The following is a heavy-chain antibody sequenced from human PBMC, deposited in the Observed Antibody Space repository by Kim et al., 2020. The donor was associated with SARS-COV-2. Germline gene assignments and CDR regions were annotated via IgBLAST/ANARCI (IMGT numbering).Heavy chain of an antibody. Sequence: GRFTISRDNSKSTLYLQMNSLRAEDSAVYYCAKALISSWGGSYYYYGMDVWGQGTTVTVSS. CDR3: AKALISSWGGSYYYYGMDV. J-gene: IGHJ6*02. V-gene: IGHV3-23*01. D-gene: IGHD6-13*01.